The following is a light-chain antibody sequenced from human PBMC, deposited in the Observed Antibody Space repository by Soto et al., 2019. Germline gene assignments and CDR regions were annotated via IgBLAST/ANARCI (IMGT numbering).Light chain of an antibody. CDR1: QSVSSY. CDR3: QQLLSYPIT. Sequence: EIVLTQSPATLSLSPGERATLSCRASQSVSSYLAWYLQRPGQAPRLLIYGASTRATGIPARFSGSGSGTEFTLTISSLQSEDFATYYCQQLLSYPITFGQGTRLEIK. V-gene: IGKV3-15*01. CDR2: GAS. J-gene: IGKJ5*01.